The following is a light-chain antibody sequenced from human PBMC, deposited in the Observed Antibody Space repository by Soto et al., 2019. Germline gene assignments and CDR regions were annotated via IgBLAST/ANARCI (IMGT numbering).Light chain of an antibody. V-gene: IGLV2-14*01. CDR1: SSDVGGYNY. CDR3: SSYTSSSTLGYV. CDR2: DVS. Sequence: QSVLTQPASVSGSPGQSITISCTGTSSDVGGYNYVSWYQQHPGKAPKLMIYDVSNRPSGVSNRFSGSKSGNTASLTISGLQAEDEADYYCSSYTSSSTLGYVFGTGTKATV. J-gene: IGLJ1*01.